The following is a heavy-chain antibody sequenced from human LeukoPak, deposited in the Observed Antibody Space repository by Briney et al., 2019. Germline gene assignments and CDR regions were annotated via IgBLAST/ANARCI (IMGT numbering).Heavy chain of an antibody. Sequence: ASVKVSCKASGYTFTRYYMRWVRQAPGQGLEWTGGIIPIFGTANYAQKFQGRVTITADESTSTAYMELSSLRSEDTAVYYCARDSSGDTVQWDWYFDLWGRGTLVTVSS. CDR1: GYTFTRYY. J-gene: IGHJ2*01. CDR2: IIPIFGTA. CDR3: ARDSSGDTVQWDWYFDL. D-gene: IGHD3-22*01. V-gene: IGHV1-69*13.